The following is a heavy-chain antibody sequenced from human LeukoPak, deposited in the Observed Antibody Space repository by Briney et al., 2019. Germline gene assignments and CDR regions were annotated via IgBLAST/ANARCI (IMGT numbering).Heavy chain of an antibody. J-gene: IGHJ4*02. Sequence: KSGGSLRLSCAASGFTFSSYSMNWVRQAPGKGLEWVSFISSSSSYIYYADSVKGRFTISRDNAKNSLYLQMNSLRAEDTAVYYCARLAAAGTRYFDYWGQGTLVTVSS. CDR3: ARLAAAGTRYFDY. CDR2: ISSSSSYI. CDR1: GFTFSSYS. V-gene: IGHV3-21*01. D-gene: IGHD6-13*01.